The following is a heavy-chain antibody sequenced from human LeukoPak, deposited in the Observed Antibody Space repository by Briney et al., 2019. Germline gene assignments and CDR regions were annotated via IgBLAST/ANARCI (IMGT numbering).Heavy chain of an antibody. J-gene: IGHJ5*02. V-gene: IGHV4-59*01. Sequence: SETLSLTCTVSGGSISSYYWSWIRQPPGKGLEWIGYIYYSGSTNYNPSLKSRVTVSVDTSKNRFSLKLSSVTAADTAVYYCARVLTGYCSSTSCYRPMYWFDPWGQGTLVTVSS. CDR3: ARVLTGYCSSTSCYRPMYWFDP. CDR1: GGSISSYY. CDR2: IYYSGST. D-gene: IGHD2-2*01.